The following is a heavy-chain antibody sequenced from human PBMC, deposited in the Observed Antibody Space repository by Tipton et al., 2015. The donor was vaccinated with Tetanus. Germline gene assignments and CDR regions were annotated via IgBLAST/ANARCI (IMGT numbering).Heavy chain of an antibody. J-gene: IGHJ4*02. CDR1: GYAFASYD. CDR2: MNPKTGPA. V-gene: IGHV1-8*01. Sequence: QSGAEVKKPGASVKVSCKAYGYAFASYDLNWVRQASGQGLEWLGYMNPKTGPAGYAQKFQARVTMTSDISSSTAYMELRNLRSDDTAVYYCASGNRGSSCYLWGQGTLLTVSS. CDR3: ASGNRGSSCYL. D-gene: IGHD6-13*01.